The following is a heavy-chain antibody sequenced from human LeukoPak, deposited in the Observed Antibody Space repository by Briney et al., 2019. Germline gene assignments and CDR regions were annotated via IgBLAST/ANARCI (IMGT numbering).Heavy chain of an antibody. J-gene: IGHJ4*02. D-gene: IGHD1-26*01. V-gene: IGHV3-30-3*01. CDR2: ISYDGSNK. CDR3: ARDPPLGSGSYSHDY. Sequence: GRSLRLSCAASGFTFSSYAMHWVRQAPGKGLEWVAVISYDGSNKYYADSVKGRFTISRDNSKNTLYLQMNSLRSEDTAVYYCARDPPLGSGSYSHDYWGQGTLVTVSS. CDR1: GFTFSSYA.